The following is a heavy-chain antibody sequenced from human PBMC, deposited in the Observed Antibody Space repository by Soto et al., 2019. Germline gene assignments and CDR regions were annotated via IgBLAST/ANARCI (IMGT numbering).Heavy chain of an antibody. CDR2: IYYSGST. V-gene: IGHV4-31*03. CDR3: ARVGAESRGSYDPGQSYYYYFGMDV. Sequence: PSETLSLTCTVSGGSISSGGYYWSWIRHHPGKGLEWIGYIYYSGSTYYNPSLKSRVTISVDTSKNQFSLKLSSVTAADTAVYYCARVGAESRGSYDPGQSYYYYFGMDVWGQGTTVTVSS. CDR1: GGSISSGGYY. D-gene: IGHD1-26*01. J-gene: IGHJ6*02.